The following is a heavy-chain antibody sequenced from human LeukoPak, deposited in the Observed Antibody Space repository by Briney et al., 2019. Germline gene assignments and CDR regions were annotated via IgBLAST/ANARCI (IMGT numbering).Heavy chain of an antibody. J-gene: IGHJ5*02. CDR2: INPSGGGT. CDR1: GYTFTNYY. Sequence: ASVKVSCKASGYTFTNYYMHWVRQAPGQGLEWMGIINPSGGGTTYAQKFQGRVTMTRNTSISTAYMELSSLRSEDTAVYYCARGGPRPGDNWFDPWGQGTLVTVSS. V-gene: IGHV1-46*01. D-gene: IGHD3-10*01. CDR3: ARGGPRPGDNWFDP.